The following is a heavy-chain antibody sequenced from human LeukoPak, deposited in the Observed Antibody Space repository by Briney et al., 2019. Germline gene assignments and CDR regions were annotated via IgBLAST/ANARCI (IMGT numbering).Heavy chain of an antibody. CDR1: GGSISSYY. J-gene: IGHJ3*02. Sequence: SETLSLTCTVSGGSISSYYWTWIRQSPGKGLEWIGYVYYSGTTNYNPSLRSRVTISVDTSKNQFSLKLTSVTSADTAVYYCARSDGYGLVGIWGQGTVVTVSS. CDR2: VYYSGTT. D-gene: IGHD3-10*01. CDR3: ARSDGYGLVGI. V-gene: IGHV4-59*01.